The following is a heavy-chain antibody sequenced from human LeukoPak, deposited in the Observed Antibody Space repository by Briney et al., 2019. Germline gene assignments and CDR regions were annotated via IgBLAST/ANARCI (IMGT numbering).Heavy chain of an antibody. Sequence: NPSETLSLTCTVSGVSISSYYWSWIRQPPGKGLEWIGYIYTSGGTNHNPSLKSRVTISVDTSKYQFSLKLSSVTAADTAVYYCARHVSTSESENFDYWGQGTLVTVSS. CDR3: ARHVSTSESENFDY. CDR2: IYTSGGT. V-gene: IGHV4-4*09. J-gene: IGHJ4*02. CDR1: GVSISSYY. D-gene: IGHD3-10*02.